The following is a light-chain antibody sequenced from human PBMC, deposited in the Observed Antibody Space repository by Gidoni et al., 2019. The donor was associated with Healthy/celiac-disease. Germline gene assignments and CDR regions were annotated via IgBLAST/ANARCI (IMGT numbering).Light chain of an antibody. CDR2: GAS. CDR3: QQYNNWPPYT. Sequence: EIAMTHSIATLSVSPGERATLSCRASQSVSSNLAWYQQKPGQAPRLLIYGASTRATGIPARFSGSGSGTEFTLTISSLQSEDFAVYYCQQYNNWPPYTFGQGTKVEIK. J-gene: IGKJ2*01. CDR1: QSVSSN. V-gene: IGKV3-15*01.